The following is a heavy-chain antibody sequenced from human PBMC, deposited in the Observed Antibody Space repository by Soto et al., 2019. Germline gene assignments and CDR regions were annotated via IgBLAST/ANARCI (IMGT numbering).Heavy chain of an antibody. CDR2: INPNGGST. D-gene: IGHD2-15*01. CDR1: GYTFTTYY. J-gene: IGHJ4*02. Sequence: ASVKVSCKASGYTFTTYYMHWVRQAPGQGLEWMGIINPNGGSTTYAQKFQVRVTMTRDTSTSTVYMELSSLRSEDTAVYYCARAGYCSGGTCFHGNFDYWGQGTLVPVSS. CDR3: ARAGYCSGGTCFHGNFDY. V-gene: IGHV1-46*01.